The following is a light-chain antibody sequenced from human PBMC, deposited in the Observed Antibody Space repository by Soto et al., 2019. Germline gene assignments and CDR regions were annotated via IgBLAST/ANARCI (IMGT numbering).Light chain of an antibody. CDR1: QSILYSSNNKNY. V-gene: IGKV4-1*01. CDR2: WAS. J-gene: IGKJ2*01. Sequence: DIVMTQSPDSLAVSLGERATINCKSSQSILYSSNNKNYLAWYQQKPGQPPKLLIYWASTRESGVPDRFSGSGSGTDFTLTINSLQAEDVAVYYCQQYYSTYPRTFGQGTKLEIK. CDR3: QQYYSTYPRT.